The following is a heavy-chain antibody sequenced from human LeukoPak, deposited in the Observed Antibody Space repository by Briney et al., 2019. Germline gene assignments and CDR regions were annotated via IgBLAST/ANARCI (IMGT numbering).Heavy chain of an antibody. CDR3: ARDGLYCTNGLCSSDI. CDR1: GYTFTRHY. V-gene: IGHV1-46*01. CDR2: INPSSGGT. D-gene: IGHD2-8*01. Sequence: GASVKVSCKASGYTFTRHYMNWVRQAPGQGLEWMGKINPSSGGTGYAQKFQGRVTMTRDTSTSTVYMELTSLRSEDTAVYYCARDGLYCTNGLCSSDIWGQGTLVTVSS. J-gene: IGHJ3*02.